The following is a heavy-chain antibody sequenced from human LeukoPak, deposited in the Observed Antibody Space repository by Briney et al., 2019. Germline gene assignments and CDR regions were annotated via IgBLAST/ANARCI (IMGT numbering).Heavy chain of an antibody. D-gene: IGHD3-10*01. CDR2: ISGSASDT. J-gene: IGHJ4*02. Sequence: PGGSLRLSCAASGXTFSSYAVSWVRQVPGKGLEWVSAISGSASDTYYADSVKGRFTISRDNSKSTLYLQMNSLRAEDTAVYYCAKDLGGEGGSGFPGYWGQGTLVTVSS. CDR3: AKDLGGEGGSGFPGY. CDR1: GXTFSSYA. V-gene: IGHV3-23*01.